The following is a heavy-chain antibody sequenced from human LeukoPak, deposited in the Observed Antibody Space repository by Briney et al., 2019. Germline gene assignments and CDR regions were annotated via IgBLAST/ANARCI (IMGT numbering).Heavy chain of an antibody. J-gene: IGHJ4*02. D-gene: IGHD3-22*01. CDR2: ISGGST. CDR1: GFNFGNSA. V-gene: IGHV3-23*01. Sequence: GGSLRLSCAASGFNFGNSAMTWVRQAPGKGLEWVSGISGGSTYYAGSVKGRFTISRDSSRSTLFLQMNSLRAEDTAVYYCAKGPQVGSGYHPDYWGQGTLVTVSS. CDR3: AKGPQVGSGYHPDY.